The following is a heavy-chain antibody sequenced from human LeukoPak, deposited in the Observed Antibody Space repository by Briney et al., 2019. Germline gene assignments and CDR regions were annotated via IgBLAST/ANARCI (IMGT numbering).Heavy chain of an antibody. CDR2: IYTSGST. J-gene: IGHJ6*03. CDR3: ARHAPYYYMDV. CDR1: GGSISSYY. Sequence: MTSETLSLTCTVSGGSISSYYWSWLRQPPGKGLEWIGYIYTSGSTNYNPSLKSRVTISVDTSKNQFSLKLSSVTAADTAVYYCARHAPYYYMDVWGKGTTVTVSS. V-gene: IGHV4-4*09.